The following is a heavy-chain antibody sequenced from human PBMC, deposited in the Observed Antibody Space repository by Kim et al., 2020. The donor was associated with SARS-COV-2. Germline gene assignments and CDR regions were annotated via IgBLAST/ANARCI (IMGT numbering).Heavy chain of an antibody. CDR2: IFHSGST. D-gene: IGHD2-8*02. Sequence: SETLSLTCAVSDGSISSKWWTWVRQPPAKGLQWIGEIFHSGSTNYNPSPKSRVTMSVDEPNNQLSLKLISAAAAATAAYYCAGLASDGVDYCG. CDR3: AGLASDGVDY. J-gene: IGHJ4*01. CDR1: DGSISSKW. V-gene: IGHV4-4*02.